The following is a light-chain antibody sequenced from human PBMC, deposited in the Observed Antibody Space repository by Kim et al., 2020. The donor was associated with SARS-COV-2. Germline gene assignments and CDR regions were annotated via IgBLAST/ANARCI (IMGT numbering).Light chain of an antibody. CDR1: QSVSSSY. J-gene: IGKJ2*01. V-gene: IGKV3D-20*01. CDR3: QQYGSSPYT. Sequence: EIVLTKSPATLSLSPGERATLSCGASQSVSSSYLACYQQKPGLAPRLLIYDASSRATGIPDRFSGSESGTDFTLTISRLEPEDFAVYYCQQYGSSPYTFGLRTKLEI. CDR2: DAS.